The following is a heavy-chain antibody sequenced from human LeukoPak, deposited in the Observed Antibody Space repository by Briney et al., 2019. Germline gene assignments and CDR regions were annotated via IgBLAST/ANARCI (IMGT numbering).Heavy chain of an antibody. J-gene: IGHJ4*02. CDR3: AREARLRRFDY. CDR1: GGSISSGSYY. Sequence: SETLSLTCTVSGGSISSGSYYWSWIRQPAGKGLEWIGRIYTSGSTNYNPSLKSRVTISVDTSKNQFSLKLSSVTAADTAVYYCAREARLRRFDYWGQGTLVTVSS. V-gene: IGHV4-61*02. D-gene: IGHD1-1*01. CDR2: IYTSGST.